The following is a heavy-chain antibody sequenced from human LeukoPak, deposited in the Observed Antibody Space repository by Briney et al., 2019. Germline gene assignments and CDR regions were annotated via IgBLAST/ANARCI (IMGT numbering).Heavy chain of an antibody. J-gene: IGHJ4*02. CDR2: INHSGST. CDR1: GGSFSGYY. V-gene: IGHV4-34*01. Sequence: SETLSLTCAVYGGSFSGYYWSWIRQPPGKGPEWIGEINHSGSTNYNPSLKSRVTISVDTSKNQFSLKLSSVTAADTAVYYCARGQRASKSFDYWGQGTLVTVSS. D-gene: IGHD4-11*01. CDR3: ARGQRASKSFDY.